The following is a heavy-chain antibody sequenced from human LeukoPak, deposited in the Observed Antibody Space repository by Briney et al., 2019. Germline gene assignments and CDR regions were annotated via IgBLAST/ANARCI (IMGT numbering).Heavy chain of an antibody. D-gene: IGHD3-22*01. CDR3: ARHTRHYYDSSGDAFDT. J-gene: IGHJ3*02. CDR1: GGTFSSYA. CDR2: IIPIFGTA. Sequence: SVKVSCKASGGTFSSYAISWVRQAPGQGLEWMGGIIPIFGTANYAQKFQGRVTITTDESTCTAYMELSSLRSEDTAVYYCARHTRHYYDSSGDAFDTWGQGTMVTVSS. V-gene: IGHV1-69*05.